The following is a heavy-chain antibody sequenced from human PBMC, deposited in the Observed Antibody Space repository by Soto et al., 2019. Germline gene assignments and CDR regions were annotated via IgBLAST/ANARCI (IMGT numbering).Heavy chain of an antibody. CDR3: AVLGYYGSGSYYNPYYFDY. V-gene: IGHV1-2*04. CDR2: INPNSGGT. Sequence: ASVKVSCKASGYTFTGYYMHWVRQAPGQGLEWMGWINPNSGGTNYAQKFQGWVTMTRDTSISTAYMELSRLRSDDTAVYYCAVLGYYGSGSYYNPYYFDYRGQGTLVTVSS. J-gene: IGHJ4*02. CDR1: GYTFTGYY. D-gene: IGHD3-10*01.